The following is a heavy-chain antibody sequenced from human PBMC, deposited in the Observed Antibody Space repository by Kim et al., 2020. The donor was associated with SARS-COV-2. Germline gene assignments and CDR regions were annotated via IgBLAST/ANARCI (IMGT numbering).Heavy chain of an antibody. J-gene: IGHJ4*02. CDR2: IIPILGIA. V-gene: IGHV1-69*04. Sequence: SVKVSCKASGGTFSSYASSWVRQAPGQGLEWMGRIIPILGIANYAQKFQGRVTITADKSTSTAYMELSSLRSEDTAVYYCATKGPMGPFDYWGQGTLVTVSS. CDR3: ATKGPMGPFDY. CDR1: GGTFSSYA. D-gene: IGHD1-26*01.